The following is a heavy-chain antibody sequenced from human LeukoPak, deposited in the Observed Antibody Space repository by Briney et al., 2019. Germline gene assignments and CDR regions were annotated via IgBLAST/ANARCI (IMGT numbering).Heavy chain of an antibody. D-gene: IGHD1-26*01. V-gene: IGHV3-48*01. J-gene: IGHJ3*02. Sequence: GGSLRLSCIVSGFTFRSYVRTWVRQAPGKGLEWVSYINSRSSTIYYADSVRGRFTISRDNAKNSLYLQMNSLKAEDTAIYYCAREVGTPQAFDIWGQGTMVTVSS. CDR1: GFTFRSYV. CDR3: AREVGTPQAFDI. CDR2: INSRSSTI.